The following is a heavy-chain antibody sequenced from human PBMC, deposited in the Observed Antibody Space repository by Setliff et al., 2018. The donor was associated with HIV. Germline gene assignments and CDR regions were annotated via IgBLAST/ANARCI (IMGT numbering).Heavy chain of an antibody. J-gene: IGHJ3*02. V-gene: IGHV3-64*01. CDR2: ISSNGGNT. D-gene: IGHD6-6*01. Sequence: PGGSLRLSCAASGFTFSSYAMHWVRQAPGKGLEYVSSISSNGGNTYYAISLKGRFTISRDNSKNTLYLQMGSLRAEDMAVYYCARDASISSPYDAFDIWGQGTMVT. CDR1: GFTFSSYA. CDR3: ARDASISSPYDAFDI.